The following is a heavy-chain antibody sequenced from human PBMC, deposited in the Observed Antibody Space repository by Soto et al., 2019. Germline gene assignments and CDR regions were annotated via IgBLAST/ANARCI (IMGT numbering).Heavy chain of an antibody. Sequence: PSETLSLTCTVSGGSISSGGYYWSWIRQHPGKGLEWIGYIYYSGSTYYNPSLKSRVTISVDTSKNQFSLKLSSVTAADTAVYYCARANYDFWSGYYLASYFDYWGQGTLVTVSS. CDR3: ARANYDFWSGYYLASYFDY. CDR2: IYYSGST. CDR1: GGSISSGGYY. V-gene: IGHV4-31*03. D-gene: IGHD3-3*01. J-gene: IGHJ4*02.